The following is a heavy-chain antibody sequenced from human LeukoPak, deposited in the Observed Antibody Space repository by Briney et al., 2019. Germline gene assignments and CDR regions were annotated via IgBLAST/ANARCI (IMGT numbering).Heavy chain of an antibody. CDR3: ARAPSEVGGYYPEYFRH. J-gene: IGHJ1*01. CDR2: IKSDGKT. CDR1: GFTFSRYW. Sequence: GGSLRLSCEASGFTFSRYWMHWVRQAPGKGLLWVSRIKSDGKTNYADSVKGRFTISRDNAKNTVPLQMDSLRAEDTGVYYCARAPSEVGGYYPEYFRHWGQGTLVTVSS. D-gene: IGHD3-22*01. V-gene: IGHV3-74*01.